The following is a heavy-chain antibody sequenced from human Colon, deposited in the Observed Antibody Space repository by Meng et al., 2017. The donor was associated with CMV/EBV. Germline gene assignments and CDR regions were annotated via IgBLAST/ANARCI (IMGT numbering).Heavy chain of an antibody. CDR2: TRYDGSDT. Sequence: GGSLRLSCAASGFTFSTYCIHWVRQAPGKGLEWLSFTRYDGSDTYYADSVKGRFTVSRDNSQNTLYLQMNSLRVEDSAVYYCAKAHDIVISRGMDVWGQGTTVTVSS. CDR3: AKAHDIVISRGMDV. V-gene: IGHV3-30*02. D-gene: IGHD2/OR15-2a*01. J-gene: IGHJ6*02. CDR1: GFTFSTYC.